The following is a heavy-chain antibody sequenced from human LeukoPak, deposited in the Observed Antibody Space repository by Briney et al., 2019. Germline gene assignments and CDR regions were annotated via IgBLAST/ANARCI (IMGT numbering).Heavy chain of an antibody. CDR2: INPNSGGT. Sequence: ASVKVSCKASGYTFTGYYMHWVRQAPGQGLEWMGWINPNSGGTNYAQKFQGRVTMTRDTSISPAYMELSSLRSDDKAVYYCARDLLLWFGELDTYYYYGMDVWGQGTTVTVSS. V-gene: IGHV1-2*02. J-gene: IGHJ6*02. D-gene: IGHD3-10*01. CDR1: GYTFTGYY. CDR3: ARDLLLWFGELDTYYYYGMDV.